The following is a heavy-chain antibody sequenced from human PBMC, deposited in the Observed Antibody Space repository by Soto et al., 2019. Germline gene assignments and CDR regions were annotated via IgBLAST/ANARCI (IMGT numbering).Heavy chain of an antibody. D-gene: IGHD6-6*01. CDR1: GFTFENYW. J-gene: IGHJ6*02. V-gene: IGHV3-7*01. CDR2: IKQDGSEK. Sequence: HPVGSLRLSCAASGFTFENYWMTWFRQAPGEGLEWVANIKQDGSEKNYVGSVKGRFTIFRDNAKKSVYLQMNSLRAEDTAVYFCARVIAARLYYYGMDVWGQGTTVTVSS. CDR3: ARVIAARLYYYGMDV.